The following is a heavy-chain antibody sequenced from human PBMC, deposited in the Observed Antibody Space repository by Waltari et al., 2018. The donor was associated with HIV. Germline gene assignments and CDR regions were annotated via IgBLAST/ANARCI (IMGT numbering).Heavy chain of an antibody. CDR3: ARGLRFLDDYYFDY. J-gene: IGHJ4*02. D-gene: IGHD3-3*01. Sequence: QVQLVQSGAEVKKPGASVKVSCKASGNIFTSYDINWVRQATGSGLEWMGWMNPNSGNGGYAQKFQGRVTMTRNTSISTVYMELNRLKSEDTTVYYCARGLRFLDDYYFDYWGQGTLFTVS. V-gene: IGHV1-8*01. CDR2: MNPNSGNG. CDR1: GNIFTSYD.